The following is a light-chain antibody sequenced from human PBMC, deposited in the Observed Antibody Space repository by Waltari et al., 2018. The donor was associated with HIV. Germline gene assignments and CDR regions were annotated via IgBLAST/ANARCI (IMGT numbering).Light chain of an antibody. J-gene: IGKJ4*01. CDR3: QQYGSSSDT. V-gene: IGKV3-20*01. Sequence: EIVLTQSPGTLSLSPGERATLPCRASQSVSSNYLAWYQQKPGQAPRLLIYGAYNRATGISDRFSGSGSGTDFTLTISRLEPEDFAVYYCQQYGSSSDTFGGGTKVEIK. CDR2: GAY. CDR1: QSVSSNY.